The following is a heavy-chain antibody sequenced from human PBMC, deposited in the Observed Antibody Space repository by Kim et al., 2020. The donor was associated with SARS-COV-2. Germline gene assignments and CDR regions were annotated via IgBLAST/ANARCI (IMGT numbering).Heavy chain of an antibody. V-gene: IGHV3-9*01. Sequence: RFTISRDNAKNSLYLQMNSLRAEDTALYYCAKDKVDYGSGSFSHDAFDIWGQGTMVTVSS. J-gene: IGHJ3*02. D-gene: IGHD3-10*01. CDR3: AKDKVDYGSGSFSHDAFDI.